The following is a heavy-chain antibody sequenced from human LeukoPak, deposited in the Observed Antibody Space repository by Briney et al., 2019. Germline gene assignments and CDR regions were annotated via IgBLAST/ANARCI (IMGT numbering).Heavy chain of an antibody. J-gene: IGHJ4*02. D-gene: IGHD3-3*01. CDR1: GYTFTSYD. CDR2: MNPDSGKT. V-gene: IGHV1-8*01. CDR3: ARGGVATLFDY. Sequence: ASVKVSCKTSGYTFTSYDFNWVRRATGQGLEWVGWMNPDSGKTGYAQKFQGRVTMTRSNSLSTVYMELSSLKSDDTAVYYCARGGVATLFDYWGQGTLVTVSS.